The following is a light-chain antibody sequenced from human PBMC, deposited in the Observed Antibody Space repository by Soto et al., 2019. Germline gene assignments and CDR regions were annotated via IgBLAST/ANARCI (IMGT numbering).Light chain of an antibody. Sequence: EIVLTQSPGTLSLSPGERATLSCRAGQSVSSSYLAWYQQKPGQAPRLLIYGASSRATGIPDRFSGSGSGTDFTLTISRLESEDFAVYYCQKYGSSPQYTFGQGTKLEIQ. CDR2: GAS. V-gene: IGKV3-20*01. J-gene: IGKJ2*01. CDR1: QSVSSSY. CDR3: QKYGSSPQYT.